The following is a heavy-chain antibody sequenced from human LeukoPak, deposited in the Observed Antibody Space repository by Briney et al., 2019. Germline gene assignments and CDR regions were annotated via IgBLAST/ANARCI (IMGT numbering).Heavy chain of an antibody. J-gene: IGHJ6*03. Sequence: GSLRLSCAASGFTFSNAWMSWVRQPPGKGLEWIATIYYTGNSHYNPSLKSRVAISVDTSKNQFSLKLNSVTAADTAIYYCARDFSSSSTVYYYYYMDVWGKGTTVTVSS. CDR1: GFTFSNAW. CDR2: IYYTGNS. V-gene: IGHV4-59*12. D-gene: IGHD6-6*01. CDR3: ARDFSSSSTVYYYYYMDV.